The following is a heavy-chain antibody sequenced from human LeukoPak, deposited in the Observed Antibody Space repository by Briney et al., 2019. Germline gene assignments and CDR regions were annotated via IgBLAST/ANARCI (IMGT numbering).Heavy chain of an antibody. CDR3: ARGSDLKYFQY. V-gene: IGHV3-48*01. CDR1: GFTFSSYS. CDR2: ISSGSSTI. Sequence: GGSLRLSCAASGFTFSSYSMNRVRQAPGKGLEWISYISSGSSTIYYADSVKGRFTISRDNAKNSLYLQMNSLRAEDMAVYYCARGSDLKYFQYWGQGTLVTVSS. J-gene: IGHJ1*01.